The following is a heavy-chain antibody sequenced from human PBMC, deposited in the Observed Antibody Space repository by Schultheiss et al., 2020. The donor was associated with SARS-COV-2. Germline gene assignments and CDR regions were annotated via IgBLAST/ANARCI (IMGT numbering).Heavy chain of an antibody. CDR2: INPNSGDT. CDR3: ARDRGSGWTFDY. D-gene: IGHD6-19*01. J-gene: IGHJ4*02. Sequence: ASVKVSCKASGYTFTGHYMHWVRQAPGQGLEWMGRINPNSGDTDYAQEFQGRVTMTRDTSISTAYMELRRLRSEDTVVYYCARDRGSGWTFDYWGQGTLVTVSS. CDR1: GYTFTGHY. V-gene: IGHV1-2*05.